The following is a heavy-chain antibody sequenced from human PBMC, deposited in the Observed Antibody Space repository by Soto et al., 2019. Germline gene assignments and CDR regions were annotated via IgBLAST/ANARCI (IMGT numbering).Heavy chain of an antibody. CDR3: TNNDYGVF. CDR2: IGSKANSYAT. D-gene: IGHD4-17*01. Sequence: EVQLVESGGGLVQPGGSLKLSCAASGFTFSGSAIHWFRQASGKGLEWVGRIGSKANSYATAYAASMKGRFTISRDDSKNTAYLQMNSLKTDDTAVYYCTNNDYGVFWGQGTLVTVSS. J-gene: IGHJ4*02. CDR1: GFTFSGSA. V-gene: IGHV3-73*02.